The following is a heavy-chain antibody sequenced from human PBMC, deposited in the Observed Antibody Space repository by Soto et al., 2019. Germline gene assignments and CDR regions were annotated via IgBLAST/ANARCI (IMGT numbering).Heavy chain of an antibody. J-gene: IGHJ4*02. Sequence: EVQLVESGGALVQPGGALRLSCAASGFIFSDHYMDWVRQAPGKGLEWVGRIRRKDNSYTTAYAASVKGRFTVSRDDSKSSLYLQMNSLKPEDTAVYYCARGSVSSASRAFEYWGQGTLVTVSS. CDR1: GFIFSDHY. CDR2: IRRKDNSYTT. V-gene: IGHV3-72*01. D-gene: IGHD6-19*01. CDR3: ARGSVSSASRAFEY.